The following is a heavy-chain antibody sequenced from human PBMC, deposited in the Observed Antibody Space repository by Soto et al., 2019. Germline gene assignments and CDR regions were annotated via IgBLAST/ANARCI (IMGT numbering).Heavy chain of an antibody. CDR3: ARDTDISAYYYYYGMDV. Sequence: SETLSLTCTVSGGSISSGDYYWSWIRQPPGKGLEWIGYIYYSGSTYYNPSLKSRVTISVDTSKNQFSLKLSSVTAADTAVYYCARDTDISAYYYYYGMDVWGQGTTVTVSS. CDR1: GGSISSGDYY. CDR2: IYYSGST. D-gene: IGHD3-3*02. V-gene: IGHV4-30-4*01. J-gene: IGHJ6*02.